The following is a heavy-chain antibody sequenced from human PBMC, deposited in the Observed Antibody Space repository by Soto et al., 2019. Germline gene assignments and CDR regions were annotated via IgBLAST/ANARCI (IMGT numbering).Heavy chain of an antibody. CDR2: ISYGGSDQ. J-gene: IGHJ4*02. Sequence: GGSLRLSCAASGFIFSSYGMHWVRQAPGKGLEWVAVISYGGSDQYYADSVKGRFTISRDNSKNTLYLQMNSLRAEDTAVYYCARDRAVNYYDSCDYWGQGTLVTVSS. V-gene: IGHV3-30*03. CDR3: ARDRAVNYYDSCDY. CDR1: GFIFSSYG. D-gene: IGHD3-22*01.